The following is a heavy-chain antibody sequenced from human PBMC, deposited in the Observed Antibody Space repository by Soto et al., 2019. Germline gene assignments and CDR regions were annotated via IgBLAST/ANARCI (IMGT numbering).Heavy chain of an antibody. D-gene: IGHD2-21*01. CDR3: TRDGGANDS. J-gene: IGHJ4*02. Sequence: VQLQASGPGLVKPSQTLSLTCTVSGGFISSGSYYWSWIRQHPGKGLEWIGYIYYTGKTYYNPSPESRVTISVETSKNQFSLKLSSVTAADTAVYYCTRDGGANDSWGQGTLVTVSS. CDR2: IYYTGKT. CDR1: GGFISSGSYY. V-gene: IGHV4-31*03.